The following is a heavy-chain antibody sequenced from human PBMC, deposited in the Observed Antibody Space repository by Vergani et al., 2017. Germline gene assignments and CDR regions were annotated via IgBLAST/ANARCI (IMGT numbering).Heavy chain of an antibody. CDR3: ARVTVEYSSFLFYYYYMDV. V-gene: IGHV1-69*01. D-gene: IGHD6-6*01. Sequence: QVQLVQSGAEVEKPGSSVKVSCKASGGTFSSYAISWVRQAPGQGLEWMGGIIPIFGTANYAQKFQGRVTITADESTSTAYMELSSLRSEDTDVYYCARVTVEYSSFLFYYYYMDVWGKGTTVTVSS. CDR2: IIPIFGTA. J-gene: IGHJ6*03. CDR1: GGTFSSYA.